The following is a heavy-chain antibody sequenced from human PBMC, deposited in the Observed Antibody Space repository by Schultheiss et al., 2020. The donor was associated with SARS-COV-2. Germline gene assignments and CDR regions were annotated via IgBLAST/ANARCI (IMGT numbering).Heavy chain of an antibody. CDR2: IIPIFGTP. Sequence: ASVKVSCKASGYTFTGYYMHWVRQAPGQGLEWMGGIIPIFGTPNYAQKFQGRVTMTRDTSTSTVYMELSSLRSEDTAVYYCARDRPSDCSSTSCYSPYYYYGMDVWGQGTTVTVSS. D-gene: IGHD2-2*02. J-gene: IGHJ6*02. CDR1: GYTFTGYY. V-gene: IGHV1-46*01. CDR3: ARDRPSDCSSTSCYSPYYYYGMDV.